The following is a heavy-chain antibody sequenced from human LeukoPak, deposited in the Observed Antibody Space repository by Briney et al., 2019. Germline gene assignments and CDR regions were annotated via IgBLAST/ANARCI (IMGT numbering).Heavy chain of an antibody. CDR1: GFSLSTSGVG. V-gene: IGHV2-5*02. CDR2: IYWDDDK. Sequence: SGPTLVNPTQTLTLTCTFSGFSLSTSGVGVGWIRQPPGKALEWLTLIYWDDDKRYSPSLNNRLTITRDTSKDQVVLTMTNMDPVDTATYYCAHISYTTMTQLADYWGQGTLVTVSS. CDR3: AHISYTTMTQLADY. D-gene: IGHD5-18*01. J-gene: IGHJ4*02.